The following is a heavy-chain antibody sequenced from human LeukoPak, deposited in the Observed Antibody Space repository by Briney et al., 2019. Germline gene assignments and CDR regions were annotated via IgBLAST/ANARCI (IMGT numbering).Heavy chain of an antibody. Sequence: GGSLRLSCAASGFTFSTYGMHWVRQAPGKGLEWTALLSYDGSNKYYADSVKGRFTISRDNSKNTVYLQMNSLRAEDTAVYYCAKGGYCSSSSCYQGVFDIWGQGTMVTVSS. V-gene: IGHV3-30*18. CDR2: LSYDGSNK. D-gene: IGHD2-2*03. J-gene: IGHJ3*02. CDR3: AKGGYCSSSSCYQGVFDI. CDR1: GFTFSTYG.